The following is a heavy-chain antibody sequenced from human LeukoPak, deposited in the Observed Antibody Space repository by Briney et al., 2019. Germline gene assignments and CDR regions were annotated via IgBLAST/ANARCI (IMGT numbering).Heavy chain of an antibody. CDR2: ISGSGGST. J-gene: IGHJ4*02. V-gene: IGHV3-23*01. CDR3: AKDDAWLQYGN. Sequence: PGGSLRLSCAASGFTFSSYGMSWVRQAPGKGLEWVSAISGSGGSTYYADSVKGRFTISRDNSKGIVYLQMNSLRPEDTAVYYCAKDDAWLQYGNWGRGTLVTVSS. D-gene: IGHD5-24*01. CDR1: GFTFSSYG.